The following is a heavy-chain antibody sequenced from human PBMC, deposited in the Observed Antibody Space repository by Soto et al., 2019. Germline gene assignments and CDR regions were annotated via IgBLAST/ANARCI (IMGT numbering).Heavy chain of an antibody. CDR2: ITPDNGDT. D-gene: IGHD3-10*01. J-gene: IGHJ4*02. CDR3: ARDSGVRRAKYYFDF. V-gene: IGHV1-2*02. Sequence: GASVKVSCKASGYTFSNYYLHWVRQVSGQGPEWMGWITPDNGDTNYAQNFQGRVTMTTDTSTKTAYMELSSLGSDDTAVYYCARDSGVRRAKYYFDFWGQGTLVTVSS. CDR1: GYTFSNYY.